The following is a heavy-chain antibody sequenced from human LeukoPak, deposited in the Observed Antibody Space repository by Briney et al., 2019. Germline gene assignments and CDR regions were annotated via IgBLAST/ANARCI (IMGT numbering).Heavy chain of an antibody. CDR1: GYTFTSYG. CDR3: ARDQDSLVRGVISY. V-gene: IGHV1-18*01. Sequence: ASVKVSCKATGYTFTSYGISWVRQAPGQRLEWMGWIGPYNGNTNYAQNLQGRVTMTTDTSTSTAYMELGSLGSDDTAVYYCARDQDSLVRGVISYWGQGTLVTVSS. D-gene: IGHD3-10*01. J-gene: IGHJ4*02. CDR2: IGPYNGNT.